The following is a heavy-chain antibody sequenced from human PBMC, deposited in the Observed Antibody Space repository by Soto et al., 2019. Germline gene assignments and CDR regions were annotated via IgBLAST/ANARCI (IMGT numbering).Heavy chain of an antibody. V-gene: IGHV1-69*01. J-gene: IGHJ6*04. CDR2: SIPIFGTA. Sequence: QVQLVQSGAEVKKPGSSVKVSCKASGGTFSSYAISWVRQAPGQGLEWMGGSIPIFGTANYAQKFQGRVTITADESTSTAYMARSSLRSEDTAVYSWARRSSRTAGRHVWGEGTTVTVSS. CDR3: ARRSSRTAGRHV. D-gene: IGHD6-13*01. CDR1: GGTFSSYA.